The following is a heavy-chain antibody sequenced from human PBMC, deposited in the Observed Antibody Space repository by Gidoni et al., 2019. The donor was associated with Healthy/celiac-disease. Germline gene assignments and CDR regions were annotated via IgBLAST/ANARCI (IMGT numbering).Heavy chain of an antibody. CDR3: AKPPGLSDCSSTSCYMAS. CDR1: GFTFSSYG. J-gene: IGHJ4*02. D-gene: IGHD2-2*02. CDR2: IRYDGSNK. V-gene: IGHV3-30*02. Sequence: QVQLVESGGGVVQPGGSLRLSCAASGFTFSSYGMHWVRQAPGKGLEWVAFIRYDGSNKYYADSVKGRFTISRDNSKNTLYLQMNSLRAEDTAVYYCAKPPGLSDCSSTSCYMASWGQGTLVTVSS.